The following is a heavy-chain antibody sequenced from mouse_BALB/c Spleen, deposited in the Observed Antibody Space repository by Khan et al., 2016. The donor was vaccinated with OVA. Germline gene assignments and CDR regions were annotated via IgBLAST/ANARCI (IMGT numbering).Heavy chain of an antibody. J-gene: IGHJ3*01. D-gene: IGHD2-14*01. Sequence: QVQLQQPGPGLVQPSQSLSITCTVSGFSLTTYGVHWVRQSPGKGLEWLGLIWSGGNTDYNAAFISRLSISKDTSKSQVFFKMNSLQADDTAIYYCARNSYMYDFTYWGQGTLVTVSA. CDR3: ARNSYMYDFTY. CDR2: IWSGGNT. V-gene: IGHV2-4-1*01. CDR1: GFSLTTYG.